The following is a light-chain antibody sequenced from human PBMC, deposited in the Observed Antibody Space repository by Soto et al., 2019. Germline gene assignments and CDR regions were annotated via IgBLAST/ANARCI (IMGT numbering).Light chain of an antibody. Sequence: QSALTQPASVSGSPGQSITISCTGTSSDVGGYNYVSWYQQHPGKAPKLMICEVSNRPSGISNRFSGSRSGNTASLTISGLQAEDEADYYCSSYTSSNTLVFGGGTKVTVL. CDR3: SSYTSSNTLV. J-gene: IGLJ2*01. CDR1: SSDVGGYNY. CDR2: EVS. V-gene: IGLV2-14*01.